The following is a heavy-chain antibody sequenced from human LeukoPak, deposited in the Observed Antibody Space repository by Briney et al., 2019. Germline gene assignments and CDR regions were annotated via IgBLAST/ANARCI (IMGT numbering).Heavy chain of an antibody. CDR1: GFTFDDYG. CDR3: ARSLGAYYYDSSGPEDAFDI. Sequence: GGSLRLSCAASGFTFDDYGMSWVRQAPGKGLEWVSGINWNGGSTVYADSVKGRFTIYRDNAKNSLYLQMNSLRAEDTALYYCARSLGAYYYDSSGPEDAFDIWGQGTMVTVSS. CDR2: INWNGGST. V-gene: IGHV3-20*04. J-gene: IGHJ3*02. D-gene: IGHD3-22*01.